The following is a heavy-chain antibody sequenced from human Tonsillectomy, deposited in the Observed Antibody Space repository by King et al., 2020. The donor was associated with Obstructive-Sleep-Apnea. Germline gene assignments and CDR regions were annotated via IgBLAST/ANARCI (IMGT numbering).Heavy chain of an antibody. D-gene: IGHD1-14*01. CDR1: GGSISSSSYY. CDR3: ARDLVRNPPVYYFDY. V-gene: IGHV4-39*07. J-gene: IGHJ4*02. CDR2: IYYSGST. Sequence: LQLQESGPGLVKPSETLSLTCTVSGGSISSSSYYWGWIRQPPGKGLECIGSIYYSGSTYYNPPLKSRVTISVDTSKNQFSLKLSSVTAADTAVYYCARDLVRNPPVYYFDYWGQGTLVTVSS.